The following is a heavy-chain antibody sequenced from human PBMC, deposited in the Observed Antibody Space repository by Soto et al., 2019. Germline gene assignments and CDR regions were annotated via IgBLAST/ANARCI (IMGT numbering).Heavy chain of an antibody. CDR1: GFTFSSYA. CDR2: ISGSGGST. V-gene: IGHV3-23*01. J-gene: IGHJ4*02. D-gene: IGHD2-15*01. CDR3: AKIGSLDEFVVVVAVRPYYFDY. Sequence: GGSLRLSWAASGFTFSSYAMSWVRQAPGKGLEWVSAISGSGGSTYYADSVKGRFTISRDNSKNTLYLQMNSLRAEDTAVYYCAKIGSLDEFVVVVAVRPYYFDYWGQGTLVTVSS.